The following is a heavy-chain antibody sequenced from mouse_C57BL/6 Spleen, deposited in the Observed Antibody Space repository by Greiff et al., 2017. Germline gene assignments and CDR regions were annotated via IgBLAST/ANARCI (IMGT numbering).Heavy chain of an antibody. CDR1: GYAFSSSW. J-gene: IGHJ2*01. Sequence: QVQLKESGPELVKPGASVKISCKASGYAFSSSWMNWVKQRPGKGLEWIGRIYPGDGDTNYNGKFKGKATLTADKSSSTAYMQLSSLTSEDSAVYFCAREGYPGDYWGQGTTRTVSS. CDR3: AREGYPGDY. D-gene: IGHD2-2*01. V-gene: IGHV1-82*01. CDR2: IYPGDGDT.